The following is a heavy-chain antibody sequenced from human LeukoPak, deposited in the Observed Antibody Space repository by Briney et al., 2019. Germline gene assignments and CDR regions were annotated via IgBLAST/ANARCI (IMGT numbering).Heavy chain of an antibody. J-gene: IGHJ4*02. CDR3: ARIYGGY. CDR2: IGTGGTPI. CDR1: GFTFRDYY. Sequence: GGSLRLSCAASGFTFRDYYMSWIRQAPGKGLEWVSYIGTGGTPIDYADSVKGRFTISRDDAKSSLYLQMNNVRAEDTAFYYCARIYGGYWGRGALVSVSS. V-gene: IGHV3-11*01. D-gene: IGHD3-16*01.